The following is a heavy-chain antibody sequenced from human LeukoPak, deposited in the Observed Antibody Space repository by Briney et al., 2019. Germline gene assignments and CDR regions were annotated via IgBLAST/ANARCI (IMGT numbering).Heavy chain of an antibody. CDR2: INHSGST. J-gene: IGHJ4*02. D-gene: IGHD2-8*01. CDR1: GGSFSGYY. V-gene: IGHV4-34*01. Sequence: SETLSLTCAVYGGSFSGYYWSWIRQPPGKGLEWIGEINHSGSTNYNPSLKSRVTISVDTSKNQFSLKLSSVTAADTAVYYCARGVYYFDYWGQGTLVTVSS. CDR3: ARGVYYFDY.